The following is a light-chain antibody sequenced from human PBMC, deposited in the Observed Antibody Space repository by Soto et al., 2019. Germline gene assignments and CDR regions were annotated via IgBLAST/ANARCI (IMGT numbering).Light chain of an antibody. CDR2: KAS. V-gene: IGKV1-5*03. CDR1: QTIGTW. J-gene: IGKJ4*01. Sequence: DIQMTQSPSTLSASVGDTVTITCRASQTIGTWLAWYQQKPAKAPKLLIYKASTLESGVPSRFSGSGSGTEFTLTISSLQADDFATYYGQQYNDLSTFGGGTKVDIK. CDR3: QQYNDLST.